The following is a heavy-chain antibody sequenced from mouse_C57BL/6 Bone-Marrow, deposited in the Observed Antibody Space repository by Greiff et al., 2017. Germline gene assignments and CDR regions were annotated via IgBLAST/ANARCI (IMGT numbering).Heavy chain of an antibody. D-gene: IGHD2-10*01. J-gene: IGHJ2*01. CDR1: GYTFTSYG. V-gene: IGHV1-81*01. CDR3: ARSGTYYGNYDPDY. Sequence: VQGVESGAELARPGASVKLSCKASGYTFTSYGISWVKQRTGQGLEWIGEIYPRSGNTYYNEKFKGKATLTADKSSSTAYMELRSLTSEDSAVYFCARSGTYYGNYDPDYWGQGTTLTVSS. CDR2: IYPRSGNT.